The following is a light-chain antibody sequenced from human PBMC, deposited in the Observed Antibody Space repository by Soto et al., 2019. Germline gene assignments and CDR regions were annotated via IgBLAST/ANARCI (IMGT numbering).Light chain of an antibody. CDR1: QSISSW. CDR3: QLYNSYSS. J-gene: IGKJ4*01. V-gene: IGKV1-5*01. CDR2: DAS. Sequence: DIQMTQSPSTLSASVGDRVTITCRASQSISSWLAWYQQKPGKAPKLLIYDASSLESGVPSRFSGSGSGTVVTLTISSLQPDDFSTYYCQLYNSYSSFGGGTKVEIK.